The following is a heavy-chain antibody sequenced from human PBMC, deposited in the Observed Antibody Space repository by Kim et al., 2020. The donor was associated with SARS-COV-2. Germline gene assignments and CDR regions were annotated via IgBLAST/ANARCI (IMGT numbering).Heavy chain of an antibody. CDR1: GGSISSYY. Sequence: SETLSLTCTVSGGSISSYYWSWIRQPPGKGLEWIGYIYYSGSTNYNPSLKSRVTISVDTSKNQFSLKLSSVTAADTAVYYCARVVGSGWLDYWGQGTLVTVSS. V-gene: IGHV4-59*01. D-gene: IGHD6-19*01. J-gene: IGHJ4*02. CDR2: IYYSGST. CDR3: ARVVGSGWLDY.